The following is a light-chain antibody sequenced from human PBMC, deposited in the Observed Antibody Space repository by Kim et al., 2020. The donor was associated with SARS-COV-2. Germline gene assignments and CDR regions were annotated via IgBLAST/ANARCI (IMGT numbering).Light chain of an antibody. Sequence: VAPGERATLSCRASQFMPHNSLAWYNHKPGQVPRLLIYGATSRATGVPDRFSGRGSGTDFTLVITRLEPEDFGVYYCQQHRPSFSFGGGTKVDIK. CDR3: QQHRPSFS. CDR1: QFMPHNS. CDR2: GAT. V-gene: IGKV3-20*01. J-gene: IGKJ4*01.